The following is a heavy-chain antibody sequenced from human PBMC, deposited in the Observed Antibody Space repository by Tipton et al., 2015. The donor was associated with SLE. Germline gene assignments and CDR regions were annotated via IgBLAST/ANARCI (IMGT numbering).Heavy chain of an antibody. Sequence: LRLSCTVSGDAITNNNFYWDWVSQPPGKGLEWIGSIFHLGLTYYNPSLESRVTLSVDTSKNQFSLKLTSVTAADTAVYYCARQKTAVEITFDSWGQGALVTVSS. D-gene: IGHD1-14*01. CDR2: IFHLGLT. CDR1: GDAITNNNFY. V-gene: IGHV4-39*01. CDR3: ARQKTAVEITFDS. J-gene: IGHJ4*02.